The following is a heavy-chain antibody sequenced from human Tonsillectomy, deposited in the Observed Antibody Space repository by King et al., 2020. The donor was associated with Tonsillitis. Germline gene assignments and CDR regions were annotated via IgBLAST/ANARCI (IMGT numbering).Heavy chain of an antibody. CDR3: ATLATGGGY. V-gene: IGHV3-73*02. CDR1: GFTFSGSV. D-gene: IGHD2-15*01. Sequence: VQLVESGGGLAQPGGSLKLSCAVSGFTFSGSVMHWVRQASGKGLEWVGRIRSKANSYATTYGESVKGRFTISRDDSENTAYLQMNSLKTEDTAVYFCATLATGGGYWGQGTLVTVSS. CDR2: IRSKANSYAT. J-gene: IGHJ4*02.